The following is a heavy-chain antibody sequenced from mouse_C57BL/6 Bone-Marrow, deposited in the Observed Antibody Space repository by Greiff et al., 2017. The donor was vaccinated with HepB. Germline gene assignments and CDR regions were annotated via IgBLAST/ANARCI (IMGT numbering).Heavy chain of an antibody. J-gene: IGHJ2*01. D-gene: IGHD2-2*01. CDR3: ARGGTMVTTNYFDY. V-gene: IGHV1-18*01. Sequence: VQLKESGPELVKPGASVKIPCKASGYTFTDYNMDWVKQSHGKSLEWIGDINPNNGGTIYNQKFKGKATLTVDKSSSTAYMELRSLTSEDTAVYYCARGGTMVTTNYFDYWGQGTTLTVSS. CDR2: INPNNGGT. CDR1: GYTFTDYN.